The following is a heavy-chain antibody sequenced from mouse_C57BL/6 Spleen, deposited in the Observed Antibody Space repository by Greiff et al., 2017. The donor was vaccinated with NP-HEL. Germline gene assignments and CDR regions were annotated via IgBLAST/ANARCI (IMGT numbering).Heavy chain of an antibody. V-gene: IGHV1-72*01. CDR2: IDPNSGGT. D-gene: IGHD3-2*02. Sequence: VQLQQPGAELVKPGASVKLSCKASGYTFTSYWMHWVKQRPGRGLEWSGRIDPNSGGTKYNAQFKSKATLTVDKPSSTAYMQLSSLTSEDSAVYYCAGGQLRLYYYAMDYWGQGTSVTVSS. CDR3: AGGQLRLYYYAMDY. J-gene: IGHJ4*01. CDR1: GYTFTSYW.